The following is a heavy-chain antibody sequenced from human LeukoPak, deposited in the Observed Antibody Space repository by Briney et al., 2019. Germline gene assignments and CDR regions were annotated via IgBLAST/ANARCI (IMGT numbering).Heavy chain of an antibody. Sequence: NPGGSLRLSCAASGFTFSIYAMSWVRQAPGKGLEWVSAISGSDGSTYYADSVKGRFTISRDNSKNTVYLQMSSLRAEDTAVYYCAKGSLGKWFQGGASFDYWGQGTPVTVSS. CDR2: ISGSDGST. CDR3: AKGSLGKWFQGGASFDY. CDR1: GFTFSIYA. D-gene: IGHD3-22*01. J-gene: IGHJ4*02. V-gene: IGHV3-23*01.